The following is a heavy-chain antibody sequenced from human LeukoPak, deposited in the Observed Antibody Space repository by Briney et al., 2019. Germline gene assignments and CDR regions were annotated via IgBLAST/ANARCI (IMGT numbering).Heavy chain of an antibody. D-gene: IGHD6-13*01. V-gene: IGHV3-30*02. Sequence: GGSLRLSCAASGFTFSSYGMHWVRQAPGKGLEWVAFIRYDGSNKYYADSVKGRFTISRDNSKNTLYLQMNSLRAEDTAVYYCAKAIGGSSWYPAFDYWGQGTLVTVSS. J-gene: IGHJ4*02. CDR1: GFTFSSYG. CDR3: AKAIGGSSWYPAFDY. CDR2: IRYDGSNK.